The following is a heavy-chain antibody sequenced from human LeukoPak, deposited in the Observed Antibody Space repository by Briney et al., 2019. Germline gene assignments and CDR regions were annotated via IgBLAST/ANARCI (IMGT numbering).Heavy chain of an antibody. CDR3: ARDWSVDIAAAATDWFDP. CDR2: SSSSSSYI. J-gene: IGHJ5*02. CDR1: GFTFSSYS. D-gene: IGHD6-13*01. Sequence: PGGSLRLSCAASGFTFSSYSMNWVRQAPGKGLEWVSSSSSSSSYIYYADSVKGRFTISRDNAKNSLYLQMNSLRAEDTAVYYCARDWSVDIAAAATDWFDPWGQGTLVTVSS. V-gene: IGHV3-21*01.